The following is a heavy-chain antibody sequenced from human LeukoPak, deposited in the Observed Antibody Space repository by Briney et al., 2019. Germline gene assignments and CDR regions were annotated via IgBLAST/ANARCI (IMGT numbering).Heavy chain of an antibody. CDR1: GFTFSSYA. V-gene: IGHV3-30-3*01. Sequence: PGRSLRLSCAASGFTFSSYAMHWVRQAPGKGLEWVAVISYDGSNKYYADSVKGRFTISRDNPKNTLYLQMNSLRAEDTAVYYCARDPSYSSSSFYFDYWGQGTLVTVSS. J-gene: IGHJ4*02. D-gene: IGHD6-6*01. CDR2: ISYDGSNK. CDR3: ARDPSYSSSSFYFDY.